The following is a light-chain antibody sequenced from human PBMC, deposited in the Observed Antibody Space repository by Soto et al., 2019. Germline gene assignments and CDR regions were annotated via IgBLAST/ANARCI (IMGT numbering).Light chain of an antibody. J-gene: IGKJ2*01. V-gene: IGKV1-5*03. CDR3: QQYHSYSPYT. CDR2: KAS. CDR1: QSISTS. Sequence: DIQMTQSPSTLSASVVDRVTITCRASQSISTSLAWYQHKPGKAPRLLIYKASSLETGVSSRFTGSGSGTEFTLSISSLQPDDFATYYCQQYHSYSPYTFGQGTKLEI.